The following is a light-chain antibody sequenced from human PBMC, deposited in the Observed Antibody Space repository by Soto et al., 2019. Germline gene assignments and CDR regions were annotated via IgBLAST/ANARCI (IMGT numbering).Light chain of an antibody. V-gene: IGLV2-14*01. CDR3: SSYTSSNAYV. Sequence: VLTQPASVSGSPGQSITISCTGTSSDVGGYNYVSWYQHHPGKAPKLMIFEVSNRPSGVSYRFSGSKSVNTASLTISGLQAEDEADYYCSSYTSSNAYVFGTGTKVTVL. J-gene: IGLJ1*01. CDR2: EVS. CDR1: SSDVGGYNY.